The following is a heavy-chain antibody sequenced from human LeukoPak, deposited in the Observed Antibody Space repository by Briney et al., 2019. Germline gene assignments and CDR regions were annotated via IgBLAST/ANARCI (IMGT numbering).Heavy chain of an antibody. CDR3: AREILGGFNPGAY. CDR1: LDSTTSNF. CDR2: IHRSGSP. J-gene: IGHJ4*02. Sequence: PSETLSLTCTVSLDSTTSNFWSWVRQPPGKGLEWIGEIHRSGSPNYNPSLQSRVTISIDKSRNQITLELSSVTAADTAVYYCAREILGGFNPGAYWGQGTLVTVSS. V-gene: IGHV4-4*02. D-gene: IGHD1-14*01.